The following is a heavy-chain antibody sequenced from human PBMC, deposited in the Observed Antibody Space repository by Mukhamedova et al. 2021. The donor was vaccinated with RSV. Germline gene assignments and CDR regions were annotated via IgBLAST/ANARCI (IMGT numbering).Heavy chain of an antibody. CDR2: INHSGST. Sequence: EYMGEINHSGSTNYNPSLKSRVTISVDTSKNQFSLKLSSVTAADTAVYYCARKRLRSKAFDILGQGSIVTVSS. V-gene: IGHV4-34*01. CDR3: ARKRLRSKAFDI. J-gene: IGHJ3*02. D-gene: IGHD2/OR15-2a*01.